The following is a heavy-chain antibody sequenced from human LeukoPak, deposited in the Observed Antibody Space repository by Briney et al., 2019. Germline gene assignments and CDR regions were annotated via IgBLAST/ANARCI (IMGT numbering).Heavy chain of an antibody. CDR1: GVSISSGDFP. D-gene: IGHD3-10*01. V-gene: IGHV4-30-2*01. CDR2: MCRTGHT. CDR3: ARGFYGAGSHFDY. J-gene: IGHJ4*02. Sequence: SQSLGLTCAVSGVSISSGDFPWRWVRQPPGKGLEWIGYMCRTGHTCYNPSLKSRVTISVAMSKNQLSLRLTSVTAADTAVYYCARGFYGAGSHFDYWGQGTLVTVSS.